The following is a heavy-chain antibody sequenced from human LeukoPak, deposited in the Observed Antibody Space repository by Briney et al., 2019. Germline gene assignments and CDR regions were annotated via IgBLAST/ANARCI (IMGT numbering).Heavy chain of an antibody. Sequence: GGSLRLSCAASGFTFSSYAMSWVRQAPGKGLEWVSTISNSGCTTYYADSVKGRFTISRDDSENTLYLQMNSLRAEDTAVYYCAKATGYLLWGQGTLVTVSS. CDR3: AKATGYLL. J-gene: IGHJ4*02. CDR1: GFTFSSYA. CDR2: ISNSGCTT. D-gene: IGHD1-14*01. V-gene: IGHV3-23*01.